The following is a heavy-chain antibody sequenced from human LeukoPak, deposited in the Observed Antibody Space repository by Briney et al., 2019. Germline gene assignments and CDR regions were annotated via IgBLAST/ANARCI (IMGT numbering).Heavy chain of an antibody. V-gene: IGHV4-39*01. D-gene: IGHD5-18*01. CDR3: ARRVTRGYSYVGQNWFDP. CDR1: GGSISDISYY. J-gene: IGHJ5*02. CDR2: VYKSGST. Sequence: SETLSLTCSVSGGSISDISYYWGWIRQPPGRGLEWIGSVYKSGSTHYNPSLKSRVTMSVDTSKNQFSLKLSSVTAADTAVYYCARRVTRGYSYVGQNWFDPWGQGTLVTVSS.